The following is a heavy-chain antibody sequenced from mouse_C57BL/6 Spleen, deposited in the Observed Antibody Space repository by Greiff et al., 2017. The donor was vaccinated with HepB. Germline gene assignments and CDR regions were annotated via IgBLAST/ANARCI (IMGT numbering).Heavy chain of an antibody. CDR3: ARGIYYDYEDYAMDY. CDR2: INPNNGGT. D-gene: IGHD2-4*01. CDR1: GYTFTDYN. Sequence: VQLQQSGPELVKPGASVKIPCKASGYTFTDYNMDWVKQSHGKSLEWIGDINPNNGGTIYNQKFKGKATLTVDKSSSTAYMELRSLTSEDTAVYYCARGIYYDYEDYAMDYWGQGTSVTVSS. V-gene: IGHV1-18*01. J-gene: IGHJ4*01.